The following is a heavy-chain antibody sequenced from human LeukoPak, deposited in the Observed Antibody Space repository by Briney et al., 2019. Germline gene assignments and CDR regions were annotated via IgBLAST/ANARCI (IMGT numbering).Heavy chain of an antibody. V-gene: IGHV3-74*01. CDR1: GFTFSSYW. CDR3: ARGEPAKTTVTTGRALDY. J-gene: IGHJ4*02. Sequence: GGSLRLSCAASGFTFSSYWMHWVRQAPGKGLVWVSRISVDGNSKDNADSVKGRFTISRDNAKNTLYLQMNSLRAEDTAVYYCARGEPAKTTVTTGRALDYWGQGTLVTVSS. D-gene: IGHD4-17*01. CDR2: ISVDGNSK.